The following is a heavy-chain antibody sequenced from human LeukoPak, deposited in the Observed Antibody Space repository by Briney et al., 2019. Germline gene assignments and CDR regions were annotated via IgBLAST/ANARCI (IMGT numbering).Heavy chain of an antibody. CDR3: VRAGTSGCVYYNYAMDV. Sequence: GGSLRLSCEASGFTFSTYWMSWVRQAPGKGLEWVANIKQDGSEKYYVDSVEGRFTISRDNAKNSLYLQMNSLRVEDAAIYYCVRAGTSGCVYYNYAMDVRGQGTTVTVSS. CDR2: IKQDGSEK. CDR1: GFTFSTYW. J-gene: IGHJ6*02. D-gene: IGHD6-19*01. V-gene: IGHV3-7*01.